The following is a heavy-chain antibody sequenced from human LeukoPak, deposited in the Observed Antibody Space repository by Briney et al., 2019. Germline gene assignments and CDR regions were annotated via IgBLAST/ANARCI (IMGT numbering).Heavy chain of an antibody. V-gene: IGHV4-30-2*01. Sequence: SETLSLTCAVSGGSIGSGGYSWSWIRQPPGKGLEWIGYIYHSGSTYYNPSLKSRVTISVDRSKNQFSLKLSSVTAADTAVYYCARGYDSSGYYSPPGYWGQGTLVTVSS. D-gene: IGHD3-22*01. CDR3: ARGYDSSGYYSPPGY. CDR1: GGSIGSGGYS. J-gene: IGHJ4*02. CDR2: IYHSGST.